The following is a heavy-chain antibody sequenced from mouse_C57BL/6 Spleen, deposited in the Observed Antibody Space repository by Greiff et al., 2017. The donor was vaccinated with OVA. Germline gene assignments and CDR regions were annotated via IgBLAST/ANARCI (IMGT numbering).Heavy chain of an antibody. J-gene: IGHJ4*01. CDR1: GFSLTSYG. CDR3: AKNSITGGSSFYAMDY. Sequence: VQLQESGPGLVQPSQSLSITCTVSGFSLTSYGVHWVRQSPGKGLEWLGVIWRGGSTDYNAAFMSRLSITKDNSKSQVFFKMNSLQADDTAIYYFAKNSITGGSSFYAMDYWGQGTSVTVSS. CDR2: IWRGGST. V-gene: IGHV2-5*01. D-gene: IGHD1-1*01.